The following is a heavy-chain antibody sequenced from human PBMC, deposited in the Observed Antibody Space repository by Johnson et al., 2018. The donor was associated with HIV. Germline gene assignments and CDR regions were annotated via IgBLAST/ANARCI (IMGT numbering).Heavy chain of an antibody. V-gene: IGHV3-15*01. CDR3: ARDYGSGSNRGAFDI. CDR2: LKSETDGGTT. CDR1: GFTFTNAW. J-gene: IGHJ3*02. Sequence: VQLVESGGGLVKPGGSLRLSCAASGFTFTNAWMSWVRQAPGKGLEWLGRLKSETDGGTTDYAAPVTARFTISRDDSKNTLYMQMNSLRAEDTAVYYCARDYGSGSNRGAFDIWGQGTMVTVSS. D-gene: IGHD6-19*01.